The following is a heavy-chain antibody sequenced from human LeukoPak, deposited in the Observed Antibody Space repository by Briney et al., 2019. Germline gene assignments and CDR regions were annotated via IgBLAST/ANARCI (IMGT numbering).Heavy chain of an antibody. Sequence: GESLTLSCAASGFTFSTYWMTWARMPPGQGLDGVSTIKADGSEEYYVGSVKGRFTISRDNAKNSLYLQMNSLRAEDTAVYYCAKPSRSSSNEYWGEETLVTVSS. CDR2: IKADGSEE. CDR3: AKPSRSSSNEY. V-gene: IGHV3-7*05. D-gene: IGHD6-13*01. J-gene: IGHJ4*02. CDR1: GFTFSTYW.